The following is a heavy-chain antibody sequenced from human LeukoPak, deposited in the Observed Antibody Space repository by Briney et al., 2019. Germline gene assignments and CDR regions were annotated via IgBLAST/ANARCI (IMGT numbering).Heavy chain of an antibody. D-gene: IGHD5-12*01. Sequence: GGSLRLSCAASGFTFSSYWMHWVRQAPGKGMVWVSGINSDGSRTRYAGSVKGRFTISRDNAKNTLYLQMNSLRAEDTAVYYCVRGSGYADFWGQGTLVTVSS. CDR1: GFTFSSYW. CDR2: INSDGSRT. V-gene: IGHV3-74*01. J-gene: IGHJ4*02. CDR3: VRGSGYADF.